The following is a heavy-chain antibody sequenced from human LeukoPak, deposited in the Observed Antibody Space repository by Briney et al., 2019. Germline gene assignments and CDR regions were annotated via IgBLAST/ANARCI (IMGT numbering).Heavy chain of an antibody. Sequence: SETLSLTCTVSGGSISSSSYYWGWVRQPPGKGLEWIGNINYSGSTYHNPSLKSRVTISMDTSKSQFSLKLNSVAAADTAVYYWARFLPDPWTGYPHLPTWGQGTLVTASS. CDR2: INYSGST. D-gene: IGHD3/OR15-3a*01. V-gene: IGHV4-39*07. CDR3: ARFLPDPWTGYPHLPT. CDR1: GGSISSSSYY. J-gene: IGHJ4*02.